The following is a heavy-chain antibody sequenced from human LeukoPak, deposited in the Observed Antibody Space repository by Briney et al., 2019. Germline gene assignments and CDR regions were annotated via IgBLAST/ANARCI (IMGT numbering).Heavy chain of an antibody. CDR3: VRDQDEDRGSTTFDR. D-gene: IGHD1-26*01. Sequence: GGSLRLSCAASGFTFTNYWMHWVRQAPGMGLVWVSRLPPDELGIIYADSVKGRFTISRDNAKNLLYLQMNSLRAGDTAIYYCVRDQDEDRGSTTFDRWGQGTLVTVSS. CDR1: GFTFTNYW. V-gene: IGHV3-74*01. CDR2: LPPDELGI. J-gene: IGHJ4*02.